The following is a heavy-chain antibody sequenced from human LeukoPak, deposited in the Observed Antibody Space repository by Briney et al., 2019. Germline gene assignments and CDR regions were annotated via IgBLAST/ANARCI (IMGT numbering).Heavy chain of an antibody. CDR3: ARGAGLRYLGFDGFDI. V-gene: IGHV4-38-2*02. CDR2: IYHTGTT. CDR1: GYSISSDYY. Sequence: SETLSLTCTVSGYSISSDYYWGWIRQPPGKGLEWIGSIYHTGTTYYNPSLKSRVTISVDTSKNQFSLKLSSVTATDTAVYYCARGAGLRYLGFDGFDIWGQGTMVTVSS. D-gene: IGHD3-9*01. J-gene: IGHJ3*02.